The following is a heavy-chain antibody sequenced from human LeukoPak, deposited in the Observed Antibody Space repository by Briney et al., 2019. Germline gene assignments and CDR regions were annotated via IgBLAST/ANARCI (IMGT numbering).Heavy chain of an antibody. CDR2: ISSSGSTI. J-gene: IGHJ6*04. CDR1: GFTFSSFA. V-gene: IGHV3-48*03. CDR3: AELGITMIGGV. D-gene: IGHD3-10*02. Sequence: GGSLRLSCAASGFTFSSFAMNWVRQAPGKGLEWVSYISSSGSTIYYADSVKGRFTISRDNAKNSLYLQMNSLRAEDTAVYYCAELGITMIGGVWGKGTTVTISS.